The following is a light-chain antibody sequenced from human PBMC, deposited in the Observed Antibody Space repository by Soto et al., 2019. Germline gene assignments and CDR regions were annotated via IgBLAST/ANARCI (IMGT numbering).Light chain of an antibody. Sequence: QSALTKPTSASVSPGQSVTISCTGTSSDVGGYNYVSWYQPHPGKAPKLMLYEVSKRPSGVPDRFSGSKSGNTASLTVSGLQAEDEAAYYCSSYAGSNILVFGAGTKLTV. V-gene: IGLV2-8*01. J-gene: IGLJ2*01. CDR3: SSYAGSNILV. CDR1: SSDVGGYNY. CDR2: EVS.